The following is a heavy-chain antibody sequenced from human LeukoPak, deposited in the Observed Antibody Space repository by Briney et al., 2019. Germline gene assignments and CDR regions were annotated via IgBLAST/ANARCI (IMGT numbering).Heavy chain of an antibody. CDR3: ASRAAVAGNWFDP. J-gene: IGHJ5*02. V-gene: IGHV1-2*02. CDR2: INPNSGGT. CDR1: GYTFTGYY. Sequence: ASVKVSCKASGYTFTGYYMHWVRQAPGQGLEWMGWINPNSGGTNYAQKFQGRVTMTRDTSISTAYMELSRLRSDDTAVYYCASRAAVAGNWFDPWGQGTLVTVSS. D-gene: IGHD6-19*01.